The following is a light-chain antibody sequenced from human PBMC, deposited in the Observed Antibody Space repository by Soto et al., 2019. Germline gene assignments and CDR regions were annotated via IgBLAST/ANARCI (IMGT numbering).Light chain of an antibody. CDR2: AAS. CDR3: QQSYTLMYT. V-gene: IGKV1-39*01. J-gene: IGKJ2*01. CDR1: QSISSY. Sequence: DIQMTQSPPSLSASVGDRVTITCRASQSISSYLNWYQQKPGKAPKLLIYAASSLQSGVPSRFSGSGSGTDFTLTISSLQPEDFATYYCQQSYTLMYTFGQGTKVDIK.